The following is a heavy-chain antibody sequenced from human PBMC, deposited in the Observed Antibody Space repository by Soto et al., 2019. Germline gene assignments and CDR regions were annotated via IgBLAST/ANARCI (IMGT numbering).Heavy chain of an antibody. CDR2: IIPIFGTA. J-gene: IGHJ4*02. CDR1: GGTFSSYA. V-gene: IGHV1-69*06. D-gene: IGHD6-13*01. CDR3: ARDRGYPGIAAAGIGYIDY. Sequence: GASVKVSCKASGGTFSSYAISWVRQAPGQGLEWMGGIIPIFGTANYAQKFQGRVTITADKSTSTAYMELSSLRSEDTAVYYCARDRGYPGIAAAGIGYIDYWGQGTLVTV.